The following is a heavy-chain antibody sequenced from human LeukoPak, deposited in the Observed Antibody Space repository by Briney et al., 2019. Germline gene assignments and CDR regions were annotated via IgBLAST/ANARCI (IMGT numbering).Heavy chain of an antibody. D-gene: IGHD3-16*02. V-gene: IGHV4-39*01. CDR1: GGSLSSSSYY. CDR2: IYYSGST. CDR3: ARHVWGSYRYFDY. Sequence: SETLSLTCTVSGGSLSSSSYYGGWLRQPPGKGLEGIGSIYYSGSTYYTPSLKTRVTISADTSKNQFSLKLSSVPAADTAVYYCARHVWGSYRYFDYWGQGTLVTVSS. J-gene: IGHJ4*02.